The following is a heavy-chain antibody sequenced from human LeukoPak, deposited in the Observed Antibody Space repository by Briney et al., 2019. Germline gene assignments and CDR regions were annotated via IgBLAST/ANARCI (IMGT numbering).Heavy chain of an antibody. Sequence: SETLSLTCTVSGGSISSYYWSWTRQPPGKGLEWIGYIYTSGSTNYNPSLKSRVTISVDTSKNQFSLKLSSVTAADTAVYYCARLQAQLWFDAPRFDPWGQGTLVTVSS. CDR2: IYTSGST. D-gene: IGHD5-18*01. J-gene: IGHJ5*02. CDR3: ARLQAQLWFDAPRFDP. V-gene: IGHV4-4*09. CDR1: GGSISSYY.